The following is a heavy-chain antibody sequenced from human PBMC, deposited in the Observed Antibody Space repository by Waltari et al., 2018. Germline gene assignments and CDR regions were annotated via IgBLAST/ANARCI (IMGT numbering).Heavy chain of an antibody. Sequence: QVQLQQWGAGLLKPSETLSLTCAAYGWSFSGYYWSWFRQPPGKGLEWIGEINHSGSTNYNPSLKSRVTISVDTSKNQFSLKLSSVTAADTAVYYCAGGQDIVATIAYYFDYWGQGTLVTVSS. CDR3: AGGQDIVATIAYYFDY. CDR1: GWSFSGYY. D-gene: IGHD5-12*01. J-gene: IGHJ4*02. V-gene: IGHV4-34*01. CDR2: INHSGST.